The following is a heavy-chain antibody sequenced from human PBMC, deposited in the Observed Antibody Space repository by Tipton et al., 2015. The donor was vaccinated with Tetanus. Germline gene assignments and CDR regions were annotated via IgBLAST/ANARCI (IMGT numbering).Heavy chain of an antibody. CDR1: GFTFSTYW. CDR3: ARYYFDSNGYFDY. Sequence: SLRLSCAASGFTFSTYWMTWVRQAPGEGLAWVANINQDGSGKYYVDSLKGRFTISRDNTKNSLYLQMNGLRAEDTAVYYCARYYFDSNGYFDYWGQGTLVTVSS. CDR2: INQDGSGK. V-gene: IGHV3-7*01. J-gene: IGHJ4*02. D-gene: IGHD3-22*01.